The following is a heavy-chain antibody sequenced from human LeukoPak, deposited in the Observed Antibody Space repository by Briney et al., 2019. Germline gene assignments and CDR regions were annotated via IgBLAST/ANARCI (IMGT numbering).Heavy chain of an antibody. V-gene: IGHV3-21*01. Sequence: GGSLRLSCVASGFSFSDYTMNWFRQVPGEGLEWLSSIESASNYIYYADSVKGRFTISRDNAKNSLFLQMDSLTAEDTAVYYCAREATSGWFYFDYWGQGTLVAV. D-gene: IGHD6-19*01. J-gene: IGHJ4*02. CDR2: IESASNYI. CDR3: AREATSGWFYFDY. CDR1: GFSFSDYT.